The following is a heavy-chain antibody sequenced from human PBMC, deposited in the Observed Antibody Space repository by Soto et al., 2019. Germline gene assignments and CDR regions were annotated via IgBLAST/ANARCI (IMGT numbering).Heavy chain of an antibody. Sequence: GGSLRLSCAASGFTFSSYSMNWVRQAPGKGLDWVSYISSSSYTIYYADSVKGRFTISRDNAKNSLYLQMNSPRDEDTAVYYCARGYCSGSTCFIGGRYFDYWGQGXMVTVYS. J-gene: IGHJ4*02. V-gene: IGHV3-48*02. D-gene: IGHD2-15*01. CDR1: GFTFSSYS. CDR3: ARGYCSGSTCFIGGRYFDY. CDR2: ISSSSYTI.